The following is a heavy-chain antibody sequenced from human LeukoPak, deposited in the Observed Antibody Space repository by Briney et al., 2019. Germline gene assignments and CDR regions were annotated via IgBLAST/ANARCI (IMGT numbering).Heavy chain of an antibody. Sequence: ASVKLSCKASGYTFTSYGISWVRQAPGQGLEWMGWISAYNGNTNYAQKIQGRVTMTTDTSTSTAYMELRSLRSDDTAVYYCARGAKRAYCGGDCFIDYCGQGSLVTVSS. CDR3: ARGAKRAYCGGDCFIDY. V-gene: IGHV1-18*01. D-gene: IGHD2-21*02. CDR2: ISAYNGNT. J-gene: IGHJ4*02. CDR1: GYTFTSYG.